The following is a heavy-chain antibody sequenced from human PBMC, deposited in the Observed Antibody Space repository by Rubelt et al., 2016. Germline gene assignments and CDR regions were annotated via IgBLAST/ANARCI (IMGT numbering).Heavy chain of an antibody. V-gene: IGHV2-5*02. CDR2: IYWDDDK. J-gene: IGHJ4*02. D-gene: IGHD6-19*01. Sequence: QITLKESGPTLVKPTQTLTLTCTFSGFSLSTSGVGVGWIRQPPGQALEWRALIYWDDDKRYSPSLKSRLTITKDSSKNQVVLTMTNMEPVDTAAYYCAHSSYSSVWYGGYDFDYWGQGTLVTVSS. CDR1: GFSLSTSGVG. CDR3: AHSSYSSVWYGGYDFDY.